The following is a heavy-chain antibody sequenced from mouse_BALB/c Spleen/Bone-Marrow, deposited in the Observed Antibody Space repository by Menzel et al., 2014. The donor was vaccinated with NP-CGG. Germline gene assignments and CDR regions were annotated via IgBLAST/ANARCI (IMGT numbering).Heavy chain of an antibody. CDR3: ARSHYYGSYAMDY. J-gene: IGHJ4*01. V-gene: IGHV14-3*02. Sequence: VQLQQSGAELVKPGASVKLSCTASGFNIKDTYMHWVKQRPEQGLEWIGRIDPANGNTKYDPKFQGKATITADTSSNTAYLQLSSLTSEDTAVYYCARSHYYGSYAMDYWGQGTSVPVSS. D-gene: IGHD1-2*01. CDR1: GFNIKDTY. CDR2: IDPANGNT.